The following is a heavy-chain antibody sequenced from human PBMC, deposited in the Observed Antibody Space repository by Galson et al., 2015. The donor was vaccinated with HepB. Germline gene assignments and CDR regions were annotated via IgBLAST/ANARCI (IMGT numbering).Heavy chain of an antibody. J-gene: IGHJ4*02. CDR3: ARRQLGDYCFDY. Sequence: SLRLSCAASGFTFSSYTMNWVRQAPGKGLEWVPYISSSGSTIFYADSVKGRFTISRDNAKNSLYLQMNSLRAEDTAVYYCARRQLGDYCFDYWGQGTLVTVSS. D-gene: IGHD6-6*01. CDR2: ISSSGSTI. CDR1: GFTFSSYT. V-gene: IGHV3-48*01.